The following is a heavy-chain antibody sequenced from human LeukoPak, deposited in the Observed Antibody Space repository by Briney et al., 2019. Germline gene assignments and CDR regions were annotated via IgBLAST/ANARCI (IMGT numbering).Heavy chain of an antibody. CDR1: GGSINSYY. V-gene: IGHV4-59*08. J-gene: IGHJ4*02. CDR3: ARQGYCSGGSCYFDS. Sequence: PSETLSLTCTVSGGSINSYYWSWIRQPPGQGLEWIGYIHNGGSPNYNPSLKSRAIISVDTSKNQFSLRVTSVTAADTAVYYCARQGYCSGGSCYFDSWGQGTLVTVSS. D-gene: IGHD2-15*01. CDR2: IHNGGSP.